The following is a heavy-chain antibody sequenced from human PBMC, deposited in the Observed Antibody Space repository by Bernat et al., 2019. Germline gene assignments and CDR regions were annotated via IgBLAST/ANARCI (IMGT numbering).Heavy chain of an antibody. V-gene: IGHV1-2*04. Sequence: QVQLVQSGAEVKKSGASVKVSCRAPGNTFTGYYMHWVRQAPGQGLEWMGWINPNNGDTNYAQKFQDWVTMTRDTSISTAYMELYRLTSDDTAVYYCAREGYSYGFGGFDVWGQGTMVTVSS. CDR3: AREGYSYGFGGFDV. D-gene: IGHD5-18*01. CDR2: INPNNGDT. J-gene: IGHJ3*01. CDR1: GNTFTGYY.